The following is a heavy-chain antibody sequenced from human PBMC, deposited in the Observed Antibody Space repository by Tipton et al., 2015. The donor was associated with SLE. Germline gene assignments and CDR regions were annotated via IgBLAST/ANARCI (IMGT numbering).Heavy chain of an antibody. V-gene: IGHV4-61*01. CDR1: GGSVSSGSYY. CDR2: IYRLGST. Sequence: TLSLTCTVSGGSVSSGSYYWSWVRQPPGKGLKGIGEIYRLGSTNHTPTLKGRVTIPVDKSKKHFSLKLRSETAADTAVFYCAKGYSSGCPRVFDIWGQGIMVTVSS. J-gene: IGHJ3*02. CDR3: AKGYSSGCPRVFDI. D-gene: IGHD6-19*01.